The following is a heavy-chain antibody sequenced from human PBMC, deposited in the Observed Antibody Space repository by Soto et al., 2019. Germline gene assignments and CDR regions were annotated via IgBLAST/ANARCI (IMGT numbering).Heavy chain of an antibody. Sequence: EVQLLESGGGLVQPGGSLRLSCAASGFTFSSYGMTWVRQAPGKGLEWVSFSSATGAGTYYADSVKGRFTISRDNSKNTLYLQMTRLRHDDTAVYYCAKDRRAGGNYGFYSDFWGQGALVIVSS. J-gene: IGHJ4*02. V-gene: IGHV3-23*01. CDR1: GFTFSSYG. CDR3: AKDRRAGGNYGFYSDF. CDR2: SSATGAGT. D-gene: IGHD1-7*01.